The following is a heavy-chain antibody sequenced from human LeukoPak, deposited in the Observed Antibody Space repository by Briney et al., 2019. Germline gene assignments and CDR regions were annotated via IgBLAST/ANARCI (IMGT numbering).Heavy chain of an antibody. CDR3: ARDIIAAAGALDYYGMDV. V-gene: IGHV1-2*02. CDR1: GYTFTGYY. J-gene: IGHJ6*02. D-gene: IGHD6-13*01. Sequence: ASVKVSCKASGYTFTGYYMHWVRQAPGQGLEWMGWTNPNSGGTNYAQKFQGRVTMTRDTSISTAYMELSRLRSDDTAVYYCARDIIAAAGALDYYGMDVWGQGTTVTVSS. CDR2: TNPNSGGT.